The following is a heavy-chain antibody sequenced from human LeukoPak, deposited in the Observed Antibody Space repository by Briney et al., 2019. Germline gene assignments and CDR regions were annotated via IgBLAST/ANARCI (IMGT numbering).Heavy chain of an antibody. J-gene: IGHJ4*02. V-gene: IGHV3-21*01. D-gene: IGHD5-18*01. CDR2: IGSSSSYI. CDR3: ARSGYSYGYVDY. CDR1: GFTFSSYS. Sequence: GGSLRLSCAASGFTFSSYSMNWVRQAPGKGLEWVSSIGSSSSYIYYADSVKGRFTISRDNAKNSLYLQMNSLRAEDTAVYYCARSGYSYGYVDYWGQGTLVTVSS.